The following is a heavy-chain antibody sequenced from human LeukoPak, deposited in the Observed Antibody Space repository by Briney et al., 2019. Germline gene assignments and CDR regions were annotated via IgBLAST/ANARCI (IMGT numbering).Heavy chain of an antibody. Sequence: PGGSLRLSCAGSGFTFSDHYMTWIRQAPGKGLELFSYISTSGTSIYYADSVKGRFSISRDNAKNSLYLQMNSLRAEDTAVYYCARDPRLLDYWGQGTLDTVSS. V-gene: IGHV3-11*01. D-gene: IGHD3-3*01. J-gene: IGHJ4*02. CDR1: GFTFSDHY. CDR3: ARDPRLLDY. CDR2: ISTSGTSI.